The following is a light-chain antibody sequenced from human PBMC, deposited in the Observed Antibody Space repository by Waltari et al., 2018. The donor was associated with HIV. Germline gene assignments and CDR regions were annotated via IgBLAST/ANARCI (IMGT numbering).Light chain of an antibody. CDR3: QQYNGVPLT. Sequence: DIQMTQSPSSLSASLGDTVTISCRASQDIRNSVSWFQQQPGKVPKLLVHGSFILQRGVPSRFSGSGSGTDYTLTISGLQSDDFATYFCQQYNGVPLTFGGGTRVDI. J-gene: IGKJ4*01. V-gene: IGKV1-NL1*01. CDR2: GSF. CDR1: QDIRNS.